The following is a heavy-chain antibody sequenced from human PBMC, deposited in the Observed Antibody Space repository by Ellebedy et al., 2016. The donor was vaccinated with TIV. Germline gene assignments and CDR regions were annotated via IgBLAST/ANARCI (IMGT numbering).Heavy chain of an antibody. CDR1: GYTFTSYT. V-gene: IGHV1-18*01. CDR2: ISAYNGNT. J-gene: IGHJ5*02. D-gene: IGHD6-19*01. Sequence: ASVKVSCKASGYTFTSYTMHWVRQAPGQRLEWMGWISAYNGNTNYAQKLQGRVTMTTDTSTSTAYMELSSLRSEDTAVYYCARSDSGWRSGWFDPWGQGTLVTVSS. CDR3: ARSDSGWRSGWFDP.